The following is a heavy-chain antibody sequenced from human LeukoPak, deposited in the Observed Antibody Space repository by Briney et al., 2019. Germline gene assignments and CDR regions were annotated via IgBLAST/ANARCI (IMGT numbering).Heavy chain of an antibody. D-gene: IGHD2-15*01. V-gene: IGHV1-2*06. CDR1: GYTFTGYY. CDR3: AREFCSGGGCYYYGMDV. J-gene: IGHJ6*02. CDR2: INPNSGGT. Sequence: GASVKVSCKASGYTFTGYYMHWVRQAPGQGLEWMGRINPNSGGTNYAQKFQGRVTMTTDTSTSTAYLELRRLRSDDTAIYYRAREFCSGGGCYYYGMDVWGQGTTVTVS.